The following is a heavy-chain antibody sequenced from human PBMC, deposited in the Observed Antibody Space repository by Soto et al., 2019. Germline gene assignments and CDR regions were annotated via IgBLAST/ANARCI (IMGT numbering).Heavy chain of an antibody. CDR2: ITYEGSNK. D-gene: IGHD1-1*01. J-gene: IGHJ6*02. Sequence: QEQLVESGGGVVQPGRSLRLSCAASGFIFANYGMHWVRQAPGKGLEWVALITYEGSNKYYADAVKGRFTISRDNGKNMVSLQMDSLRAEDTAVDYCAKARGANNWANYYGLDVWGQGTTVTVSS. V-gene: IGHV3-30*18. CDR1: GFIFANYG. CDR3: AKARGANNWANYYGLDV.